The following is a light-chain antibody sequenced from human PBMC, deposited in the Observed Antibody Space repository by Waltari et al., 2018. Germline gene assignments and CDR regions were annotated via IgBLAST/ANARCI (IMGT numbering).Light chain of an antibody. CDR2: GAS. V-gene: IGKV3-15*01. CDR3: QQYNNWPLYT. Sequence: EIVMTQSPATLSLSPGDRATLSCRASQSVSNNLAWYQQKPGQAPRLLIYGASTRATGGPARFTGSGSGTEFTLTISSLQSEDFAVYYCQQYNNWPLYTFGQGTRLELK. CDR1: QSVSNN. J-gene: IGKJ2*01.